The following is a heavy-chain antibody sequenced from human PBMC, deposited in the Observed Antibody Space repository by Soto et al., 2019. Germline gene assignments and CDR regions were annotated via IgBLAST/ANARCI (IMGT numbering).Heavy chain of an antibody. V-gene: IGHV4-30-2*01. D-gene: IGHD4-17*01. J-gene: IGHJ5*02. Sequence: QLQLQESGSGLVKPSQTLSLTCTVSGGSISSDSYSWSWIRQPPGKGLEWIGYIYYSGSTYYNPSLQSRVTISVDRSKSQFSLKLSSVTAADTAVYYCARFYGDYENWFAPWGQGTLVTVSS. CDR1: GGSISSDSYS. CDR2: IYYSGST. CDR3: ARFYGDYENWFAP.